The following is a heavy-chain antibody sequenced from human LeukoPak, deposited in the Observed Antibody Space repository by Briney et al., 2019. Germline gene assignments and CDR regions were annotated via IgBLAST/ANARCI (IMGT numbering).Heavy chain of an antibody. J-gene: IGHJ4*02. CDR2: ISSSGSTI. CDR1: GFTFSSYE. V-gene: IGHV3-48*03. Sequence: GGSLRLSCAASGFTFSSYEMNWVRQAPGKGLEWVSYISSSGSTIYYADSVKGRFTISRDNAKNSLYLQMNSLRAEDTAVYYCESVPTKFDWLLFDYWGQGTLVTVSS. D-gene: IGHD3-9*01. CDR3: ESVPTKFDWLLFDY.